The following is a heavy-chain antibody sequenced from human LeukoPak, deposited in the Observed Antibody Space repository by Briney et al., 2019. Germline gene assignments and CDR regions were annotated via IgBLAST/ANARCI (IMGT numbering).Heavy chain of an antibody. D-gene: IGHD2-2*01. CDR3: ARDPEDIVVVPAAISNWFDP. Sequence: ASVKVSCEASGYTFTSYGISWVRQAPGQGLEWMGWISAYNGNTNYAQKLQGRVTMTTDTSTSTAYMELRSLRSDDTAVYYCARDPEDIVVVPAAISNWFDPWGQGTLVTVSS. J-gene: IGHJ5*02. CDR2: ISAYNGNT. V-gene: IGHV1-18*01. CDR1: GYTFTSYG.